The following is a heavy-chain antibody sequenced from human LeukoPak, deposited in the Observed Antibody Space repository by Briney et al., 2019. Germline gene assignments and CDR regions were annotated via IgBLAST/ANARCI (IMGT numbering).Heavy chain of an antibody. CDR3: VRDRSYYFDY. CDR1: GGPISSYY. V-gene: IGHV4-59*01. CDR2: IYNSGGT. Sequence: PSETLSLTCTVSGGPISSYYWSWIRQPPGKALEWIGQIYNSGGTHNNPSLKSRVIISIDTSKNQFSLKVSSVTAADTAVYYCVRDRSYYFDYWGQGTLVTVSS. D-gene: IGHD6-6*01. J-gene: IGHJ4*02.